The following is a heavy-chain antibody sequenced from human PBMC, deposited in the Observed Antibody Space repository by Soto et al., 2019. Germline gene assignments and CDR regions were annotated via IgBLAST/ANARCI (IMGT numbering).Heavy chain of an antibody. J-gene: IGHJ3*02. CDR2: LYHSGST. D-gene: IGHD2-21*02. Sequence: QLQLQESGSGLVKPSQTLSLTCAVSGGSISSGGYSWSWIRQPPGKGLEWIGYLYHSGSTYYNPSRKSRVSIFVDRSKNQFSLELSSVTAADTSVYYCGRESDGGNSSDAFDIWGQGTMVTVSS. CDR1: GGSISSGGYS. V-gene: IGHV4-30-2*01. CDR3: GRESDGGNSSDAFDI.